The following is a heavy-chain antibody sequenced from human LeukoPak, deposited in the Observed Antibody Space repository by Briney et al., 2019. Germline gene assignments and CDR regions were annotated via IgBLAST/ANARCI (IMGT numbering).Heavy chain of an antibody. J-gene: IGHJ4*02. CDR3: ARLSGGWRLYYFVC. D-gene: IGHD6-19*01. CDR2: IIPIFGTA. V-gene: IGHV1-69*13. Sequence: ASVKVSCKASGGTFSSYAISWVRQAPGQGLEWMGGIIPIFGTANYAQKFQGRVTITADESTSTAYMELSSLKSEDTAVYYCARLSGGWRLYYFVCWGQGRLVTVCS. CDR1: GGTFSSYA.